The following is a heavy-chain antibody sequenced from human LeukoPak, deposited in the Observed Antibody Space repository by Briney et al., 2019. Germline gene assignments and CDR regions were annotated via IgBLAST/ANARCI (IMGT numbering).Heavy chain of an antibody. CDR1: GYSISSGYY. CDR2: IYHSGST. D-gene: IGHD2-2*01. V-gene: IGHV4-38-2*01. CDR3: ARWSPPGRDIVVVPAAQFDY. Sequence: PSETLSLTCPVSGYSISSGYYWGWIRQPPGKGLEWIGSIYHSGSTYYNPSLKSRVTISVDTSKNQFSLKLSSVTAADTAVYYCARWSPPGRDIVVVPAAQFDYWGQGTLVTVSS. J-gene: IGHJ4*02.